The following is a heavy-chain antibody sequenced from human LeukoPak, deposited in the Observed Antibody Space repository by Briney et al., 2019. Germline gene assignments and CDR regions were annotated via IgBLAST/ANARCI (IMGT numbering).Heavy chain of an antibody. CDR3: ARVGGYSYGNYYFNY. D-gene: IGHD5-18*01. V-gene: IGHV4-38-2*01. CDR2: ISHSGST. Sequence: SETLSLTCAVSGYSISSGYYWGWIPQPPGKGLDWIGSISHSGSTYYNPSLRSRVTISIDTSKNQFSLRLNSVTATDTAVYYCARVGGYSYGNYYFNYWGQGTLVTVSS. CDR1: GYSISSGYY. J-gene: IGHJ4*02.